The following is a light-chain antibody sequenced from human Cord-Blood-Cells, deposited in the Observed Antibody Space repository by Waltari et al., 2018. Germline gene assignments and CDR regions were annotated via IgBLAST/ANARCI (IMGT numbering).Light chain of an antibody. CDR1: SSDVGGYNY. CDR2: DVS. J-gene: IGLJ3*02. V-gene: IGLV2-14*01. Sequence: QPALTHPASVSGSPGRSITISCTGTSSDVGGYNYVSWYQQHPGKAPKLMIYDVSNRPSGVSNRFSGSKSGNTASLTISGLQAEDEADYYCSSYTSSSTRVFGGGTKLTVL. CDR3: SSYTSSSTRV.